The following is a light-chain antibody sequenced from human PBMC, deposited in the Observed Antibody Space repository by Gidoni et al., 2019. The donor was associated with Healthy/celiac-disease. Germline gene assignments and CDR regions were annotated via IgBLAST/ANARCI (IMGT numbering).Light chain of an antibody. CDR2: WAS. CDR3: QQYYSTPYT. Sequence: DIVMTQFPDPLAVSLGERATINCKFSQSVLYSSNNKNYLDWYQQKPGQPPKLLIYWASTRESGVPDRFSGSGSGTDFTLTISSVEAEDVAVYYCQQYYSTPYTFGHGTKVDIK. J-gene: IGKJ3*01. CDR1: QSVLYSSNNKNY. V-gene: IGKV4-1*01.